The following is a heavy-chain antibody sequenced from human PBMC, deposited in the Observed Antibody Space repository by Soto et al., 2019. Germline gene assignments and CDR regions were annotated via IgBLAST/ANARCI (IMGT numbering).Heavy chain of an antibody. V-gene: IGHV3-23*01. J-gene: IGHJ5*01. CDR1: GFTFSSYA. D-gene: IGHD3-22*01. Sequence: EVQLLESGGGLIQPGGSLRLSCAASGFTFSSYAMSWVRQAPGKGLEWVSGISASGGTSNLADSVEGRCTISGDNSKSTLYLQRNSLRAEDTAVYYCAKLTDPYYSTGYFYERVSGWIDSWGQGTLVTVSS. CDR3: AKLTDPYYSTGYFYERVSGWIDS. CDR2: ISASGGTS.